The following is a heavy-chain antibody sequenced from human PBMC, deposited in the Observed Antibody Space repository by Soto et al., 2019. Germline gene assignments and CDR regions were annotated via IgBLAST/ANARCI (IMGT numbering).Heavy chain of an antibody. CDR3: AVSPYGADFWSGHGRSAYYYYGMDV. J-gene: IGHJ6*02. CDR2: IIPIFGTA. D-gene: IGHD3-3*01. V-gene: IGHV1-69*13. Sequence: SVKGSCKASGGTFSRYAISWGRQAPGQGLEWMGGIIPIFGTANYAQKFQGRVTMTADESASTAYMELSSLRSEDTAVYYFAVSPYGADFWSGHGRSAYYYYGMDVWGQGTTVTVSS. CDR1: GGTFSRYA.